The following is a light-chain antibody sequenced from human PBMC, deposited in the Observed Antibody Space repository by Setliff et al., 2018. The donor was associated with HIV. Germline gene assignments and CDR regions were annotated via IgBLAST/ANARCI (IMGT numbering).Light chain of an antibody. V-gene: IGLV2-14*03. CDR2: AVS. CDR3: SSYTSSSTL. Sequence: QSALTQPPSASGSPGQSVTISCTGTSSDIGDLNYVSWYQQYPGKAPKLMIYAVSNRPSGVSNRFSGSKSGNTASLTISGLQAEDEADYYCSSYTSSSTLFGGGTKVTVL. CDR1: SSDIGDLNY. J-gene: IGLJ2*01.